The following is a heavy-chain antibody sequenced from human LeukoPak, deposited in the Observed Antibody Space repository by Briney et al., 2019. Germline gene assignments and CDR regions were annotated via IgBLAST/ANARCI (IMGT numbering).Heavy chain of an antibody. J-gene: IGHJ6*02. CDR2: IIPIYGTA. V-gene: IGHV1-69*13. CDR1: GGTFINFA. Sequence: SVKVSCKASGGTFINFAISWVRQAPGQGLEWMGRIIPIYGTANYAQKFQGRVTITADESTSTAYMELSSLRSEDTAVYYCARPSGGAYYYDSYVGMDVWGQGTRSPSP. CDR3: ARPSGGAYYYDSYVGMDV. D-gene: IGHD3-22*01.